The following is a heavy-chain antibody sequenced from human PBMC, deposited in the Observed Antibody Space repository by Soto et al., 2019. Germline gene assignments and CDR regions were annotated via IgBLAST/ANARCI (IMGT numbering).Heavy chain of an antibody. Sequence: LRLSCAASGFSFSNSWMTWVRQAPGKGLEWVANIKEDGSGSTYYNPSLKSRVTISVDTSKNQFSLKLSSVTAADTAVYYCARFLYYDSKYFDYWGQGTLVTVSS. V-gene: IGHV4-34*09. CDR1: GFSFSNS. J-gene: IGHJ4*02. CDR3: ARFLYYDSKYFDY. D-gene: IGHD3-22*01. CDR2: IKEDGSGST.